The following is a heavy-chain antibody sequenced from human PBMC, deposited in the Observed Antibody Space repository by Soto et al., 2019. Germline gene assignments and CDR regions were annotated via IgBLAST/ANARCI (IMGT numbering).Heavy chain of an antibody. D-gene: IGHD3-16*02. V-gene: IGHV3-66*01. Sequence: GGSLRLACAASGFTVSSNYMSWVRQAPGKWLEWVSVIYSGVSTYYADSVKGRFTSSRDNSKDTLYLQRNSLRAEDTAVYYCASGLCYYVWGSYRYTSSAFDIWGQGTMVTVSS. CDR3: ASGLCYYVWGSYRYTSSAFDI. J-gene: IGHJ3*02. CDR1: GFTVSSNY. CDR2: IYSGVST.